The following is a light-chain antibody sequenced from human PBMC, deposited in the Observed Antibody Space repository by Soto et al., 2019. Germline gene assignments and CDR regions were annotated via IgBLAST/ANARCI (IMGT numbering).Light chain of an antibody. Sequence: ENVLTQSPGTLSLSPGERATLSCRARESVAKSYLGWFQQKGGQAPRLLIYDASSRATGIPDGFSGSGSGTEFTLNISRLEPEDFAVYYCRQYATSPQTFGQGTKLEI. CDR1: ESVAKSY. CDR2: DAS. CDR3: RQYATSPQT. V-gene: IGKV3-20*01. J-gene: IGKJ2*01.